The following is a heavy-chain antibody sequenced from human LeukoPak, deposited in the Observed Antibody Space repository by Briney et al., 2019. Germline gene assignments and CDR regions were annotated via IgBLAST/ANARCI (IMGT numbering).Heavy chain of an antibody. CDR1: GGSIGSYY. CDR2: ISGSGGST. CDR3: AKDHVQWLVLGYYFDY. D-gene: IGHD6-19*01. Sequence: PSETLSLTCTVSGGSIGSYYWSWIRQPPGKGLEWVSAISGSGGSTYYADSVKGRFTISRDNSKNTLYLQMNSLRAEDTAVYYCAKDHVQWLVLGYYFDYWGQGTLVTVSS. J-gene: IGHJ4*02. V-gene: IGHV3-23*01.